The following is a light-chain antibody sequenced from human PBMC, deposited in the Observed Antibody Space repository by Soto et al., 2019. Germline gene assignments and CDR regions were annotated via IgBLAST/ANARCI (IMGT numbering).Light chain of an antibody. V-gene: IGKV1-39*01. CDR1: QYINTY. CDR3: QQSDSTPRT. J-gene: IGKJ1*01. Sequence: DIQMTQSPSSLSAYVGDRVTITCRASQYINTYLNWFQQKPGKAPELLIYAASSLQGGVPSRFSGSGSGTDFTLTISSLQPEDFATYYCQQSDSTPRTFGLGTKVEIK. CDR2: AAS.